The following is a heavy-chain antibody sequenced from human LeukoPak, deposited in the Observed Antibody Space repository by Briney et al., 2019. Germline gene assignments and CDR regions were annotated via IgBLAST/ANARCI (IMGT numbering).Heavy chain of an antibody. CDR2: IKQDGTEI. D-gene: IGHD3-10*01. CDR3: ARTPDGADY. J-gene: IGHJ4*02. V-gene: IGHV3-7*01. CDR1: GFTFNNYW. Sequence: PGGSLRLSCAASGFTFNNYWMIWFRQAPGKGLEWVANIKQDGTEIYYVDSVRGRFIISRDNAENSLYLQMNSLRVEDTAVYYCARTPDGADYWGQGTLVTVSS.